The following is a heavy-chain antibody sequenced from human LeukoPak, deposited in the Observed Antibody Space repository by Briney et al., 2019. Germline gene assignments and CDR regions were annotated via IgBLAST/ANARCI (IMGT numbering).Heavy chain of an antibody. Sequence: GGSLRLSCAASGFTFSSYGMRWVRQAPGKGLEWVAVISYDGSNKYYADSVKGRFTISRDNSKNTLYLQMNSLRAEDTAVYYCAKADDFWSGYYGYWGQGTLVTVSS. CDR1: GFTFSSYG. D-gene: IGHD3-3*01. J-gene: IGHJ4*02. V-gene: IGHV3-30*18. CDR2: ISYDGSNK. CDR3: AKADDFWSGYYGY.